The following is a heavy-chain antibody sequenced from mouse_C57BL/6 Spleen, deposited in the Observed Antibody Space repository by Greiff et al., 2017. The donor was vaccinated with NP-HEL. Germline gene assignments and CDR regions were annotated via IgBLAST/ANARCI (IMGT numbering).Heavy chain of an antibody. CDR3: ARSGGDDYDGGDY. CDR2: IYPGSGST. Sequence: VQLQQPGAELVKPGASVKMSCKASGYTFTSYWITWVKQRPGQGLEWIGDIYPGSGSTNYNEKFKSKATLPVDTSSSTAYMQRSSLTSEDSAVYYGARSGGDDYDGGDYWGQGTTLTVSS. V-gene: IGHV1-55*01. CDR1: GYTFTSYW. D-gene: IGHD2-4*01. J-gene: IGHJ2*01.